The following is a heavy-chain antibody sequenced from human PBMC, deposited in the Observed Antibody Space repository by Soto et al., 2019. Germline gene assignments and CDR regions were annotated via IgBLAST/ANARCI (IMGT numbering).Heavy chain of an antibody. J-gene: IGHJ4*02. CDR3: ARRMVSTETFDY. V-gene: IGHV4-59*08. CDR1: GGSLTSYY. D-gene: IGHD2-8*01. Sequence: PSETLSLTCTVSGGSLTSYYWSWIRQPPGKGLEWIGFVYYTGIARYNPSLKSRVTISVDTSKNQFSLKLTSVTAADTAVYYCARRMVSTETFDYWGQGTLVTVSS. CDR2: VYYTGIA.